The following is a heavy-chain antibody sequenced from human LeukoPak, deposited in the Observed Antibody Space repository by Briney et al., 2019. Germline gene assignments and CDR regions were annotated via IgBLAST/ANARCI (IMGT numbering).Heavy chain of an antibody. V-gene: IGHV3-23*01. CDR1: GFTFTSYA. CDR3: AKMQGYFDY. Sequence: PGGSLGLSCAASGFTFTSYAMSWVRQAPGKGLEWVSAITGSGGTTYYADFVKGRFTISRDNSKNTLYLQMNGLRVEDTAVYYCAKMQGYFDYWGQGTLVTVSS. J-gene: IGHJ4*02. CDR2: ITGSGGTT.